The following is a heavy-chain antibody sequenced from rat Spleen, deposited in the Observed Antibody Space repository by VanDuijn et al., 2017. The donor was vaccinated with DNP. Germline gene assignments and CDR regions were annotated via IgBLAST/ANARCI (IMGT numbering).Heavy chain of an antibody. Sequence: EVQLVGSGGGLMLPGGSMKLSCAASGFTFSNYFMAWVRQAPKKGLEWVATINTSGSRTYYPDSVKGRFTISRDNAKSSLYLQMNSLTSEDTATYYCARHWGGSYTARFAYWGQGSLVTVSS. J-gene: IGHJ3*01. D-gene: IGHD1-2*01. CDR1: GFTFSNYF. V-gene: IGHV5-25*01. CDR2: INTSGSRT. CDR3: ARHWGGSYTARFAY.